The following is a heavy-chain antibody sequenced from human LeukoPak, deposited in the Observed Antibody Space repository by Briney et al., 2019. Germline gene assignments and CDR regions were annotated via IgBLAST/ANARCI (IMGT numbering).Heavy chain of an antibody. CDR1: GGSISSYY. CDR3: ARDRDSSGCHDY. V-gene: IGHV4-59*01. CDR2: IYYSGST. D-gene: IGHD6-19*01. J-gene: IGHJ4*02. Sequence: PSETLSLTCTVSGGSISSYYWSWIRQPPGKGLEWIGYIYYSGSTNYNPSLKSRVTISVDTSKNQFSLKLSSVTAADTAVYYCARDRDSSGCHDYWGQGTLVTVSS.